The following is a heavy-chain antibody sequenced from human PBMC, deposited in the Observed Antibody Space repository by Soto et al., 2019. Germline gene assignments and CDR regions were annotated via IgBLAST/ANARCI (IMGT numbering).Heavy chain of an antibody. CDR1: GFTFRTYA. V-gene: IGHV3-23*01. CDR3: ATLGFGFIYYFAD. D-gene: IGHD3-10*01. J-gene: IGHJ4*02. CDR2: ISDSGHST. Sequence: EVQLLESGGGMVQPGGSLRLSCAASGFTFRTYAMTWVRQAPGKGLEWVSDISDSGHSTYYAESVKGRFNISRDNSKNTLYLEMNSLTAADTAVYYCATLGFGFIYYFADWCQGTLVTVSS.